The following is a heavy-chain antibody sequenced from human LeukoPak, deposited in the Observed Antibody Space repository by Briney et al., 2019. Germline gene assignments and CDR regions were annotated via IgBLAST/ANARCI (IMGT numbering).Heavy chain of an antibody. Sequence: GGSLRLSCAASGFTFSSYEMNWVRQAPGKGLEWVSYISSSGSTIYYADSVKGRFTISRDNAKNSLYLQMNSLRAEDTAVYYCAREGGYGRDFDYWGQGTLVTVS. CDR2: ISSSGSTI. J-gene: IGHJ4*02. D-gene: IGHD5-12*01. CDR1: GFTFSSYE. CDR3: AREGGYGRDFDY. V-gene: IGHV3-48*03.